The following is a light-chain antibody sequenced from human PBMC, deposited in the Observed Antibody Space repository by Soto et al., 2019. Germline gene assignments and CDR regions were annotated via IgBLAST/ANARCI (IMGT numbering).Light chain of an antibody. CDR3: CSYAGSSFYV. CDR2: EGS. Sequence: QSVLTQPASVSGSPGQSITISCTGTSSDVGSYNLVSWYQQHPGKAPKLMIYEGSKRPSGVSNRFSGSKSGNTASLTISGLQAEDEADYYCCSYAGSSFYVFGTGTKVTLL. CDR1: SSDVGSYNL. J-gene: IGLJ1*01. V-gene: IGLV2-23*01.